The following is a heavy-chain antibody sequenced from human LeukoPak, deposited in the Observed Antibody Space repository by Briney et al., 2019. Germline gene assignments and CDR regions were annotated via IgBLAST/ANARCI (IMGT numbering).Heavy chain of an antibody. D-gene: IGHD1-14*01. V-gene: IGHV4-34*01. J-gene: IGHJ4*02. CDR3: ARYPNLFLRAPEFDY. CDR1: GGSFSGYY. CDR2: INHSGST. Sequence: PLETLSLTCAVYGGSFSGYYWSWIRQPPGKGLEWIGEINHSGSTNYNPSLNSRVTISVDTSKNQFSLKLSSVTAADTAVYYCARYPNLFLRAPEFDYWGQGTLVTVSS.